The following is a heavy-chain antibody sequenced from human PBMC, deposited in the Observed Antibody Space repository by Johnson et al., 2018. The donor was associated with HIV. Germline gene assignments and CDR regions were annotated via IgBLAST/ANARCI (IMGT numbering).Heavy chain of an antibody. J-gene: IGHJ3*02. Sequence: QVQLVESGGGVVQPGRSLRLSCAASGITFSSYAMHWVRQAPGKGLAWVAVISSDGSNKYYADSVKGRFTISIDNFKKSPFLQKDSLRTEDTAVYDCARGRKDMEAADGLDNDGFDMWGQGTLVTVSS. D-gene: IGHD6-13*01. CDR3: ARGRKDMEAADGLDNDGFDM. V-gene: IGHV3-30*04. CDR2: ISSDGSNK. CDR1: GITFSSYA.